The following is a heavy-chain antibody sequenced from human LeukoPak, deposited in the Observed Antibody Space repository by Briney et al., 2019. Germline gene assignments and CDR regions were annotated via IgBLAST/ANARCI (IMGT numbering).Heavy chain of an antibody. CDR1: GYTFTSYG. CDR3: ASGYSSSWYYFDY. Sequence: PLASVKVSCKASGYTFTSYGISWARQAPGQGLEWMGRIIPILGIANYAQKFQGRVTITADKSTSTAYMELSSLRSEDTAVYYCASGYSSSWYYFDYWGQGTLVTVSS. CDR2: IIPILGIA. D-gene: IGHD6-13*01. J-gene: IGHJ4*02. V-gene: IGHV1-69*04.